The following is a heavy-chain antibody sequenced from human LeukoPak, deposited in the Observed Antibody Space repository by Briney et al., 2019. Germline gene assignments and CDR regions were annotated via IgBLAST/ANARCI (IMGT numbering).Heavy chain of an antibody. Sequence: SETLSLTCTVSGGSISSSSYYWSWIRQPPGKGLEWIGYIYYSGSTNYNPSLKSRVTISVDTSKNQFSLKLSSVTAADTAVYYCARDHSSWGWFDPWGQGTLVTVSS. CDR3: ARDHSSWGWFDP. J-gene: IGHJ5*02. CDR2: IYYSGST. V-gene: IGHV4-61*01. CDR1: GGSISSSSYY. D-gene: IGHD6-13*01.